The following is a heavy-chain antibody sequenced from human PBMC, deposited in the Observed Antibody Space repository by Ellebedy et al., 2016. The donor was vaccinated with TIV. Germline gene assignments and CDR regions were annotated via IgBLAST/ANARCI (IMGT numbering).Heavy chain of an antibody. CDR3: ARVFGDWWFDP. Sequence: ASVKVSCKASGYTFTSYSIHWVRQAPGQGLEWVGWISAHNGNTHSAQNFQGRVTMTTDTSTSTAYLELRSLRSDDTAVYYCARVFGDWWFDPWGQGTLVTVSS. CDR2: ISAHNGNT. CDR1: GYTFTSYS. D-gene: IGHD2-21*01. V-gene: IGHV1-18*04. J-gene: IGHJ5*02.